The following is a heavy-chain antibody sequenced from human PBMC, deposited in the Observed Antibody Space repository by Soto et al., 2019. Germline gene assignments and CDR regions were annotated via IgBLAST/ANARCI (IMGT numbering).Heavy chain of an antibody. Sequence: SETLSLTCTVSGGSVSSGSYYWSWIRQPPGKGLEWIGYMYYSGSTNYNPSLKSRVTISVDTSKNQFSLKLSSVTAADTAVYYCARDPNPRYDFWRPTIWGQGTLVTVSS. CDR3: ARDPNPRYDFWRPTI. CDR2: MYYSGST. D-gene: IGHD3-3*01. V-gene: IGHV4-61*01. CDR1: GGSVSSGSYY. J-gene: IGHJ4*02.